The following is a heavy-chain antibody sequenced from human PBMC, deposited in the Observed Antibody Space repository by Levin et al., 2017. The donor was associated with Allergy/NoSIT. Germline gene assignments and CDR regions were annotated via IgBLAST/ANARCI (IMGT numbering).Heavy chain of an antibody. CDR1: GFTFSNYD. Sequence: GGSLRLSCEASGFTFSNYDIQWVRQTTGKGLEWVSAIGSNGDTSYPDSVKGRFTISRENAKNSVYLQMNSLRAGDTAVYYCARGRCSSTGTCYPYYHFYHMDGWGQGTTVTVSS. V-gene: IGHV3-13*01. J-gene: IGHJ6*02. D-gene: IGHD2-2*01. CDR2: IGSNGDT. CDR3: ARGRCSSTGTCYPYYHFYHMDG.